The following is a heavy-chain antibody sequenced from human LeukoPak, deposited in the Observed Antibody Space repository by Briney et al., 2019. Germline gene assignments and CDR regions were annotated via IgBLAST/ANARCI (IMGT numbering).Heavy chain of an antibody. CDR2: IYTSGGT. CDR1: GSSISNYY. CDR3: ARAAEYSSGWYLFDY. V-gene: IGHV4-4*07. Sequence: PSETLSLTCSVSGSSISNYYWTCIRQPAGKGLEWIGRIYTSGGTNYNPSLKTRVTMSVDTSKNQVSLKLSSVTAADTAMYYCARAAEYSSGWYLFDYWGQGILVTVSA. J-gene: IGHJ4*02. D-gene: IGHD6-19*01.